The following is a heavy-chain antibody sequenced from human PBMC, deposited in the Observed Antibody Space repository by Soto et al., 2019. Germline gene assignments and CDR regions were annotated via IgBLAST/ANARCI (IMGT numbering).Heavy chain of an antibody. D-gene: IGHD5-12*01. CDR3: ARVKATLYRHYYFDY. V-gene: IGHV4-34*01. CDR2: INHSGST. CDR1: GGSFSGYY. J-gene: IGHJ4*02. Sequence: PSETLSLTCAVYGGSFSGYYWSWIRQPPGKGLEWIGEINHSGSTNYNPSLKSRVSISMDTSKNQFSLRLRSLTAADTAVYFCARVKATLYRHYYFDYWGQGTPVTVSS.